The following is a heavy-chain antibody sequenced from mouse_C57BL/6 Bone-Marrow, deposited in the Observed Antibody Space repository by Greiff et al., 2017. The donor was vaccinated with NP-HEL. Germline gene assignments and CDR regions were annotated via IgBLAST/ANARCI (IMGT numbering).Heavy chain of an antibody. CDR1: GFTFTNYW. CDR2: IDPNSGGT. D-gene: IGHD3-2*02. CDR3: ARSRAQAYYAMDY. J-gene: IGHJ4*01. Sequence: QVQLQQPVAELVKPGASVKLSCKASGFTFTNYWMHWVKQRPGRGLEWIGRIDPNSGGTKYHEKFKSKATLTVDTPSNTAYLQLSSLTSEDSAVYDCARSRAQAYYAMDYWGQGTSVTVSS. V-gene: IGHV1-72*01.